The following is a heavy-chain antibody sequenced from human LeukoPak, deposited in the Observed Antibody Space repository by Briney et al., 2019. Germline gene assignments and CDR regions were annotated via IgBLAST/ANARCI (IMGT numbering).Heavy chain of an antibody. Sequence: GGFLRLSCAASGFTFSSYGMHWVRQAPGKGLEWVAFIRYDGSNKYYADSVKGRFTISRDNSKNTLYLQMNSLRAEDTAVYYCAKGGSSWYPSFDYWGQGTLVTVSS. CDR3: AKGGSSWYPSFDY. CDR2: IRYDGSNK. D-gene: IGHD6-13*01. V-gene: IGHV3-30*02. CDR1: GFTFSSYG. J-gene: IGHJ4*02.